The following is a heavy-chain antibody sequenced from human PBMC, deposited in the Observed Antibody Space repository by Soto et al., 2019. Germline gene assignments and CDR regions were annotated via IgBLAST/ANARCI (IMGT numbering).Heavy chain of an antibody. CDR2: ISGSGGST. CDR3: AKVGKGITILGVEYYYYYGMDV. Sequence: GGSLRLSCAASGFTFSSYAMSWVRKAPGKGLEWVSAISGSGGSTYYADSVKGRFTISRDNSKNTLYLQMNSLRAEDTAVYYCAKVGKGITILGVEYYYYYGMDVWGQGTTVTVSS. V-gene: IGHV3-23*01. J-gene: IGHJ6*02. D-gene: IGHD3-3*01. CDR1: GFTFSSYA.